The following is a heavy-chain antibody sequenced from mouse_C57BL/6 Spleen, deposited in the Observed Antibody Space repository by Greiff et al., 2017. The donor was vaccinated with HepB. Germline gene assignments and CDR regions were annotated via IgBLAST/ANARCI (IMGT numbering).Heavy chain of an antibody. CDR2: IDPETGGT. Sequence: VQLVESGAELVRPGASVTLSCKASGYTFTDYEMHWVKQTPVHGLEWIGAIDPETGGTAYNQKFKGKAILTADKSSSTAYMELRSLTSEDSAVYYCTRETTADYWGQGTTLTVSS. V-gene: IGHV1-15*01. CDR3: TRETTADY. D-gene: IGHD1-2*01. J-gene: IGHJ2*01. CDR1: GYTFTDYE.